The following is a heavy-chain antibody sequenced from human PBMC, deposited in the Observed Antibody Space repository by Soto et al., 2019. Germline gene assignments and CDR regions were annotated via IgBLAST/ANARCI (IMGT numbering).Heavy chain of an antibody. CDR2: IRSKGHNYAT. CDR3: TRDLFSYDYSGILWFDP. V-gene: IGHV3-73*01. Sequence: HPGGSLRLSCAASGFACSGSAMYWVRKASGKGPEWVGRIRSKGHNYATEYTASVKGRFTISRDDSKNTAYLQMNSLQTEDTAVYYCTRDLFSYDYSGILWFDPWGQGTLVTVSS. D-gene: IGHD3-16*01. J-gene: IGHJ5*02. CDR1: GFACSGSA.